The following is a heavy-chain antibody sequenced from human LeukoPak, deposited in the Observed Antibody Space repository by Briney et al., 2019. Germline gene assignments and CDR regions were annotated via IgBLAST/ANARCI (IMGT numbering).Heavy chain of an antibody. V-gene: IGHV3-23*01. Sequence: PGGSLRLSCAASGFTFSSYGMSWVRQAPGKGLEWVSAISGSGGSTYYADSVKGRFTISRDNSKNTLYLQMNSLRAEDTAVYYCAKGVGSGYYYGLDYWGQGTLVTVSS. CDR2: ISGSGGST. CDR3: AKGVGSGYYYGLDY. J-gene: IGHJ4*02. D-gene: IGHD3-22*01. CDR1: GFTFSSYG.